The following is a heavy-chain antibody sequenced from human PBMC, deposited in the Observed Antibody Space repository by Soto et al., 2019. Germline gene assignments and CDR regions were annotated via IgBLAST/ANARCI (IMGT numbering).Heavy chain of an antibody. J-gene: IGHJ2*01. CDR2: IYYRGST. Sequence: KGLEWNGYIYYRGSTNYNPSLKSRVTISVDTSKSQLSLKLTSVTAADTAVYYFSFQAEDGIRDVRSVSAFLLNRSSDL. D-gene: IGHD3-10*02. CDR3: SFQAEDGIRDVRSVSAFLLNRSSDL. V-gene: IGHV4-59*01.